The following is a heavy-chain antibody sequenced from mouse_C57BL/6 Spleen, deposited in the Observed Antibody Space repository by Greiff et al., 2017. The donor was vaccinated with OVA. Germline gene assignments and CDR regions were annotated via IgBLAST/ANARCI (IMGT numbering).Heavy chain of an antibody. CDR2: ISGGGGNT. CDR3: ARQGGSAWFAY. V-gene: IGHV5-9*01. Sequence: EVMLVESGGGLVKPGGSLKLSCAASGFTFSSYTMSWVRQTPEKRLEWVATISGGGGNTYYTDSVKGRFTISRDNAKNTLYLQMSSLRSEDTALYYCARQGGSAWFAYWVQGTLVTVSA. CDR1: GFTFSSYT. J-gene: IGHJ3*01.